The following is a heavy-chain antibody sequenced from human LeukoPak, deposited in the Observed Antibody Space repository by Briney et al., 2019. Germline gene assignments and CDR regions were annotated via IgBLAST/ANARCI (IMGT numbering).Heavy chain of an antibody. CDR2: ISWNSGNT. Sequence: GGSLRLSCAVSGFTFDDYAMHWVRQAPGEALEWVSGISWNSGNTDYADSVKGRFTISRDNAKNSLYLQMNSLGAEDTAVYYCASDRFPSVTTLDYWGQGTLVTVSS. V-gene: IGHV3-9*01. D-gene: IGHD4-17*01. CDR3: ASDRFPSVTTLDY. CDR1: GFTFDDYA. J-gene: IGHJ4*02.